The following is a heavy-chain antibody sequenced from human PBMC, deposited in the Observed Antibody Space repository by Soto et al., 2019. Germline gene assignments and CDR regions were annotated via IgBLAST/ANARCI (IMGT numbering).Heavy chain of an antibody. D-gene: IGHD6-6*01. CDR2: ISAYNGNT. J-gene: IGHJ5*02. Sequence: QVQLVQSGAEVKKPGASVKVSCKASGYTFTSYGISWVRQAPGHGLEWMGWISAYNGNTNYAQKLQGRVTMTPDTSTSTAYMELRGLRSDDTAVYYCARDHGTAARARWFDPGGQGTLVTVSS. CDR1: GYTFTSYG. CDR3: ARDHGTAARARWFDP. V-gene: IGHV1-18*01.